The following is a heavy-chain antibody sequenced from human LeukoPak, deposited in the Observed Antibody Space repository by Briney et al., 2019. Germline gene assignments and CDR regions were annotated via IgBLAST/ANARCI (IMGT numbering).Heavy chain of an antibody. CDR3: ARDSLPLAYCGGDCPMFDY. CDR1: GGTFSSYA. J-gene: IGHJ4*02. CDR2: IIPIFGTA. V-gene: IGHV1-69*06. Sequence: SVKVSCKASGGTFSSYAISWVRQAPGQGLEWMGGIIPIFGTANYAQKFQGRVTITADKSTSTAYMELSSLRSEDTAVYYCARDSLPLAYCGGDCPMFDYWGQGTLVTVSS. D-gene: IGHD2-21*02.